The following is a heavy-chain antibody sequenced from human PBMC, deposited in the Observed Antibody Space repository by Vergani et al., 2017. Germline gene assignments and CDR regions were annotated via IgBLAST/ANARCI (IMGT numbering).Heavy chain of an antibody. V-gene: IGHV3-53*01. CDR3: AKDYSGSYYGYAFDI. Sequence: EVQLVESGGGLVQPGGSLRLSCAASGFTVSSHYMSWVRQAPGKGLEWVSVIYSGGSTYYADSVKGRFTISRDNSKNTLYLQRNSLRAEDTGVNYCAKDYSGSYYGYAFDIWGQGTMVTVSS. CDR1: GFTVSSHY. CDR2: IYSGGST. D-gene: IGHD1-26*01. J-gene: IGHJ3*02.